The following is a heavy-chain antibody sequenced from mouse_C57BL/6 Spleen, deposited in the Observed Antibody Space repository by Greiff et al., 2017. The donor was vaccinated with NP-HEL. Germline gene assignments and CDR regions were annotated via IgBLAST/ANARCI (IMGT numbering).Heavy chain of an antibody. Sequence: DVKLVESGGGLVKPGGSLKLSCAASGFTFSSYAMSWVRQTPEKRLEWVATISDGGSYTYYPDNVKGRFTISRDNAKNNLYLQMSHLKSEDTAMYYCARGGYYSNVYAYWGQGTLVTVSA. CDR2: ISDGGSYT. CDR1: GFTFSSYA. V-gene: IGHV5-4*03. D-gene: IGHD2-5*01. CDR3: ARGGYYSNVYAY. J-gene: IGHJ3*01.